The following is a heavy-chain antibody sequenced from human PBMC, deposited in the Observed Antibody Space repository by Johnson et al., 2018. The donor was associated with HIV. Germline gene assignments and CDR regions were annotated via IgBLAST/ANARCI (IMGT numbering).Heavy chain of an antibody. Sequence: MQLVESGGGVVRPGGSLRLSCAASGFTFDDYGMSWVRQAPGKGLEWVSGINWNGGSTAYGDSVKGRFTISRDNAKNSLYLQMSSLRAEDTAIYYCARPNRPQYRSTFDIWGQGTKVTVSS. J-gene: IGHJ3*02. V-gene: IGHV3-20*04. CDR2: INWNGGST. CDR3: ARPNRPQYRSTFDI. CDR1: GFTFDDYG. D-gene: IGHD6-13*01.